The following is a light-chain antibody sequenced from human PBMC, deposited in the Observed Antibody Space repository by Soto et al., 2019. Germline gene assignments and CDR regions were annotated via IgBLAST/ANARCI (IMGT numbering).Light chain of an antibody. CDR3: SSFRTGSVVL. J-gene: IGLJ3*02. CDR1: SSDVGGYNY. CDR2: GVS. Sequence: QSALTQPASVSGSPGQTITISCTGTSSDVGGYNYVSWYQQHPGKAPTLVIYGVSYRPSGVSARFSGSKFQNTASLTISGLQAEDDAYYYCSSFRTGSVVLFGGGTKLTVL. V-gene: IGLV2-14*03.